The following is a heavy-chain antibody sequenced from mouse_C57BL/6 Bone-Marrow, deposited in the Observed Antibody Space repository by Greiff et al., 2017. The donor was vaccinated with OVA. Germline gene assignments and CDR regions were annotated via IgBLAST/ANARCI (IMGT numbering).Heavy chain of an antibody. Sequence: EVKVVESGGGLVKPGGSLKLSCAASGFTFSSYTMSWVRQTPEKRLEWVATISGGGGNTYYPDSVKGRFTISRDNAKNTLYLQMSSLRSEDTALYYCARHRWAWFAYWGQGTLVTVSA. J-gene: IGHJ3*01. V-gene: IGHV5-9*01. CDR2: ISGGGGNT. D-gene: IGHD4-1*01. CDR3: ARHRWAWFAY. CDR1: GFTFSSYT.